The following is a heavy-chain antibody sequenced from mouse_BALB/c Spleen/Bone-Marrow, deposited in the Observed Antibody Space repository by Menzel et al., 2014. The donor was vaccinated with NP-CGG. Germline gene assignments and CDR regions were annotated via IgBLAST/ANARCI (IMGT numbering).Heavy chain of an antibody. CDR3: AMYYYGSSLFAY. CDR2: IDPANGNT. V-gene: IGHV14-3*02. CDR1: GFNIKDTY. D-gene: IGHD1-1*01. J-gene: IGHJ3*01. Sequence: EVQLQQSGAELVKPGASVKLSCTASGFNIKDTYMHWVKQRPEQGLEWIGRIDPANGNTKYDPKFQGKATITADTSSNTAYLQHSSLTSEDTAVYYCAMYYYGSSLFAYWGQGTLVTVSA.